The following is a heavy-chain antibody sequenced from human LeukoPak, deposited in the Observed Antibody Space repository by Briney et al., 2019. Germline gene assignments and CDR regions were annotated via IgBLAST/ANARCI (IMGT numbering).Heavy chain of an antibody. CDR3: ARDTPRFGVVILHPFDY. V-gene: IGHV4-4*07. CDR2: IYTSGSS. D-gene: IGHD3-3*01. J-gene: IGHJ4*02. CDR1: GGSISSFY. Sequence: PSETLSLTCSVSGGSISSFYWSWIRQPAGKALEWIGRIYTSGSSNYNPSLRSRVTMSVDTSKNHFSLRLSSVTAADTAVYYCARDTPRFGVVILHPFDYWGQGTLVTVSS.